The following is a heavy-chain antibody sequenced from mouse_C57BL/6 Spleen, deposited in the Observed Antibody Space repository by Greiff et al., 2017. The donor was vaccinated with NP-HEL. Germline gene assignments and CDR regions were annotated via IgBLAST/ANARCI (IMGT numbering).Heavy chain of an antibody. D-gene: IGHD2-4*01. CDR1: GFTFSSYA. CDR2: ISDGGSYT. Sequence: EVQLVESGGGLVKPGGSLKLSCAASGFTFSSYAMSWVRPTPEKRLEWVATISDGGSYTYYPDNVKGRFTISRDNAKNNLYLQMSHLKSEDTAMYYCAREGLRDYFDYWGQGTTLTVSS. V-gene: IGHV5-4*01. J-gene: IGHJ2*01. CDR3: AREGLRDYFDY.